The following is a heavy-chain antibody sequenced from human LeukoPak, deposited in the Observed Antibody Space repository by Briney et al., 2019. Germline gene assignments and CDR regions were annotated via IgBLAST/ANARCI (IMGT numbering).Heavy chain of an antibody. V-gene: IGHV3-23*01. CDR1: GFTFSSYA. D-gene: IGHD4-23*01. Sequence: GSLRLSCAASGFTFSSYAMSWVRQAPGKGLEWVSALSGSGGSTYYADSVKGRFTISRDNSKNTLYLQMNSLRAEDTAVYYCAKDPLRGDYGGNYFDYWGQGTLVTVSS. J-gene: IGHJ4*02. CDR3: AKDPLRGDYGGNYFDY. CDR2: LSGSGGST.